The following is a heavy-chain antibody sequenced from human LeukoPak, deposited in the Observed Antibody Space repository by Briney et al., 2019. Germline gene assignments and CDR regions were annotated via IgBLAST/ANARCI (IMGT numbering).Heavy chain of an antibody. V-gene: IGHV4-34*01. CDR3: ARERRHYDYVWGSYSAFDP. Sequence: PSETLSLTCAVYGGSFSGYYWSWIRQPPGKGLEWIGEINHSGSTNYNPSLKSRVTISVVTSKNQFSLKLSSVTAADTAVYYCARERRHYDYVWGSYSAFDPWGQGTLVTVSS. CDR2: INHSGST. CDR1: GGSFSGYY. J-gene: IGHJ5*02. D-gene: IGHD3-16*01.